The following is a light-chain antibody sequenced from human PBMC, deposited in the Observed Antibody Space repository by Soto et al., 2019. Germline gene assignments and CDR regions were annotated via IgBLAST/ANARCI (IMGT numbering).Light chain of an antibody. V-gene: IGLV1-44*01. CDR3: AAWDDRLNAVV. Sequence: QSVLTQPPSASGTPGQRVAISCSGSSSNIGSNTVNWYQHLPGTAPKLLISGNNQRPSGVPDRFSGSKSGTSASLAISGLQSEDEAHYYCAAWDDRLNAVVFGGGTKLTVL. J-gene: IGLJ2*01. CDR1: SSNIGSNT. CDR2: GNN.